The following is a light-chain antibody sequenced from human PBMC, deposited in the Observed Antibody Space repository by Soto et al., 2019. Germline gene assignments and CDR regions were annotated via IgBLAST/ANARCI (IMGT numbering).Light chain of an antibody. CDR2: DGS. CDR3: QQYQTCSRT. J-gene: IGKJ1*01. CDR1: QSINTW. V-gene: IGKV1-5*03. Sequence: DIQMTQSPSTLSASIGDRIIITCRASQSINTWLAWYQKKPGEAPKLLIYDGSTLARGVPSRFSGSGSETEFNLTISRLQPDDFANFYCQQYQTCSRTFGQGTKVEV.